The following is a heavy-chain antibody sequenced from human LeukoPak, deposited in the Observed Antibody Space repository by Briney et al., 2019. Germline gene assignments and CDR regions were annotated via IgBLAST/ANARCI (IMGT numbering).Heavy chain of an antibody. Sequence: ASVKVSCKVSGYTLTELSMHWVRQAPGKGLEWMGGFDPEDGETIYAQKFQGRVTMTEDTSTDTAYMELSSLRSEDTAVYYSATGGYYGSGSYYLGYWGQGTLVTVSS. CDR1: GYTLTELS. CDR2: FDPEDGET. V-gene: IGHV1-24*01. J-gene: IGHJ4*02. CDR3: ATGGYYGSGSYYLGY. D-gene: IGHD3-10*01.